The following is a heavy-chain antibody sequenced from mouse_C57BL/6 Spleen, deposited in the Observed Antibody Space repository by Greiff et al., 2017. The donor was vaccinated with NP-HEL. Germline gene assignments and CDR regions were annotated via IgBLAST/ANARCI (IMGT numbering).Heavy chain of an antibody. CDR2: IDPENGDT. CDR1: GFNIKDDY. V-gene: IGHV14-4*01. D-gene: IGHD1-1*01. CDR3: TTSPSLYYGSSYVYFDV. Sequence: EVQLQESGAELVRPGASVKLSCTASGFNIKDDYMHWVKQRPEQGLEWIGWIDPENGDTAYASKFQGKATITADTSSNTAYLQLSSLTSEDTAVYYCTTSPSLYYGSSYVYFDVWGTGTTVTVSS. J-gene: IGHJ1*03.